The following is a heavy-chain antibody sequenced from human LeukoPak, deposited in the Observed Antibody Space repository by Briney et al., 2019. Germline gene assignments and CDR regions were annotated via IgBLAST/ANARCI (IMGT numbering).Heavy chain of an antibody. CDR3: ARGTYYDFWSGYYKGLDY. CDR1: GFTFSSYE. CDR2: ISSSGRTI. Sequence: GGSLRLSCAASGFTFSSYEMNWVRQAPGKGLEWVSYISSSGRTIYYADSVKGRFTISRDNAKNSLYLQMNSLRAEDTAVYYCARGTYYDFWSGYYKGLDYWGQGTLVTVSS. J-gene: IGHJ4*02. V-gene: IGHV3-48*03. D-gene: IGHD3-3*01.